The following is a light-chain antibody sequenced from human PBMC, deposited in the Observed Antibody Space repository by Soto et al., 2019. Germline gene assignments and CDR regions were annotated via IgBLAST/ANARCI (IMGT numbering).Light chain of an antibody. V-gene: IGKV1-12*01. Sequence: IQLTQSPSSVSASVGDRVSITCRASQDIGDWLAWYQQKPGKAPKXLVYAASSLQSGVPSRFSGSGSGTDLTLTISSLQPEDFETYYCQQGYSFPVTFGGGTKVDIK. J-gene: IGKJ4*01. CDR3: QQGYSFPVT. CDR1: QDIGDW. CDR2: AAS.